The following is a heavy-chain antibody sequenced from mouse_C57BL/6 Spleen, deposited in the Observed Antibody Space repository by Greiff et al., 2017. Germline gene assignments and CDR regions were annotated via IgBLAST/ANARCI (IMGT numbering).Heavy chain of an antibody. CDR1: GFSLTSYA. J-gene: IGHJ4*01. CDR3: ARAYYGSLYYAMDY. V-gene: IGHV2-9-1*01. CDR2: IWTGGGT. D-gene: IGHD1-1*01. Sequence: VKLMESGPGLVAPSQSLSITCTVSGFSLTSYAISWVRQPPGKGLEWLGVIWTGGGTKYNSALKSRLSISKDNSKSQVFLKMNSLQTDDTARYYCARAYYGSLYYAMDYWGQGTSVTVSS.